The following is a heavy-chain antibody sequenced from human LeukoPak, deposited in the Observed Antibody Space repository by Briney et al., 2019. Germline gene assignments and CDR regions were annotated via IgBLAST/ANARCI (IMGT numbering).Heavy chain of an antibody. CDR2: IIPIFGAP. CDR3: ARGKLRSSGYFNWFDP. D-gene: IGHD3-22*01. CDR1: GCTFSRNA. J-gene: IGHJ5*02. V-gene: IGHV1-69*06. Sequence: SVKVSCKASGCTFSRNAISWVRQAPGQGLEWMGGIIPIFGAPNYAQKFQGRVTITADKSTSTAYMALSSLRSEDTAVYYCARGKLRSSGYFNWFDPWGQGTLVTVSS.